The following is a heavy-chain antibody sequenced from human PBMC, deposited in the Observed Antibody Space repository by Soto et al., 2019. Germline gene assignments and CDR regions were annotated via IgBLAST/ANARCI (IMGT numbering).Heavy chain of an antibody. CDR1: GGTISSFG. CDR2: IVPIDGST. D-gene: IGHD3-3*01. CDR3: ARSFTKSRRGGVAFDY. V-gene: IGHV1-69*01. J-gene: IGHJ4*02. Sequence: QVQLVQSGAEVKKSGSSVKVSCTTSGGTISSFGMNWVRQAPGQGLEWMGGIVPIDGSTKYAEKFQGRVTITADASTSTVYMDLSSLRSEDTAVYYCARSFTKSRRGGVAFDYWGQGTLLTVSP.